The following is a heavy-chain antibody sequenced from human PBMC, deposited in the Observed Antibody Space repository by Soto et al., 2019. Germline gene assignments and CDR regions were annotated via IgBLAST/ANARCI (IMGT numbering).Heavy chain of an antibody. J-gene: IGHJ5*02. Sequence: SVKVSCKASGYTFTGYFMHWVRQAPGQGLEWMGWINPYSGGADYAQSFQGRVTMTRDTSISTVYMELSRLRFDDTAEYYCARVIRGAYYNSPLDTWGQGTVVTVSS. CDR2: INPYSGGA. CDR3: ARVIRGAYYNSPLDT. D-gene: IGHD3-10*01. V-gene: IGHV1-2*02. CDR1: GYTFTGYF.